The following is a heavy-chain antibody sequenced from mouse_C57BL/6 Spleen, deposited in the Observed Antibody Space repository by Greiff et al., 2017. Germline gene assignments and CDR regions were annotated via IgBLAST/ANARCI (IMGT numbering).Heavy chain of an antibody. CDR2: INPSTGGT. J-gene: IGHJ2*01. CDR1: GYSFTGYY. V-gene: IGHV1-42*01. D-gene: IGHD2-10*02. Sequence: VQLKQSGPELVKPGASVKISCKASGYSFTGYYMNWVKQSPEKSLEWIGEINPSTGGTTYNQKFKAKATLTVDKSSSTAYMQLKSLTSEDSAVYYCARSWYGNYFDYWGQGTTLTVSS. CDR3: ARSWYGNYFDY.